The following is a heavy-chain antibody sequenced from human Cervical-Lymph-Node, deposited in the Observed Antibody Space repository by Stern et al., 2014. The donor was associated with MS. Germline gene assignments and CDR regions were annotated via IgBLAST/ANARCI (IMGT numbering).Heavy chain of an antibody. CDR3: ARHRGPSYDFWSGYYDY. J-gene: IGHJ4*02. D-gene: IGHD3-3*01. CDR2: IYPSDSDT. CDR1: GYSFTTYW. V-gene: IGHV5-51*01. Sequence: VQLVQSGAEVKKPGESLKISCKGSGYSFTTYWIAWARQMPGKGLEWMGIIYPSDSDTRYSPSFQGQVTIPADKSISTAYLQWSSLKASDTAMYYCARHRGPSYDFWSGYYDYWGQGTLVTVSS.